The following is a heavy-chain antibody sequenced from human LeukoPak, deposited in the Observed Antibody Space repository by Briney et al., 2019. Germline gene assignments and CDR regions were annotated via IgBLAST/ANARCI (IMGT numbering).Heavy chain of an antibody. D-gene: IGHD6-6*01. CDR1: GYTFTSYD. Sequence: ASVKVSCTPSGYTFTSYDINWVRQATGQGLEWMGWMNPNSGNTGYAQKFQGRVTITRNTSISTAYMELGSVRSEDTAVYYCARGPASLYYYYYYMDVWGKGTTVTVSS. J-gene: IGHJ6*03. V-gene: IGHV1-8*03. CDR2: MNPNSGNT. CDR3: ARGPASLYYYYYYMDV.